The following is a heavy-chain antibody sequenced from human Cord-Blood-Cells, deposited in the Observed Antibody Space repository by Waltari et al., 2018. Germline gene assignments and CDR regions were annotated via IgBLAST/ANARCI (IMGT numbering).Heavy chain of an antibody. CDR3: ARDRTGRQLLWFGESPYYFDY. D-gene: IGHD3-10*01. CDR1: GGSFSGYY. V-gene: IGHV4-34*01. J-gene: IGHJ4*02. Sequence: QVQLQQWGAGLLKPSETLSLTCAVYGGSFSGYYWSWIRQPPGKGLGLVGEINHSGSTNYHPSLKSRVTISVDTSKNQFSLKLSSVTAADTAVYYCARDRTGRQLLWFGESPYYFDYWGQGTLVTVSS. CDR2: INHSGST.